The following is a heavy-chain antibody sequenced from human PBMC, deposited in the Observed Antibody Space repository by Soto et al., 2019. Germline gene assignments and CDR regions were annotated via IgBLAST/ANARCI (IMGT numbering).Heavy chain of an antibody. J-gene: IGHJ4*02. CDR3: ARDVDSSGYYSLDY. D-gene: IGHD3-22*01. CDR1: GFTFSSYA. CDR2: ISYDGSNK. V-gene: IGHV3-30-3*01. Sequence: PGGSLRLSCAASGFTFSSYAMHWVRQAPGKGLEWVAVISYDGSNKYYADSVKGRFTISRDNSKNTLYLQMNSLRAEDTAVYYCARDVDSSGYYSLDYWGQGNLVTVSS.